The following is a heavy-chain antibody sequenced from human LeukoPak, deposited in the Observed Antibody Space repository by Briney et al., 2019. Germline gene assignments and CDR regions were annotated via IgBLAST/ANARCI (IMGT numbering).Heavy chain of an antibody. CDR1: GFTFSSYA. J-gene: IGHJ4*02. V-gene: IGHV3-23*01. Sequence: GGSLRLSCAASGFTFSSYAMSWVRQAPGKGLEWVLAISGSGGSTYYADSVKGRFTISRDDSKNTLYLQMNSLRAEDTAVYYCAKAPRDSGSYYFDYWGQGTLVTVSS. CDR3: AKAPRDSGSYYFDY. D-gene: IGHD1-26*01. CDR2: ISGSGGST.